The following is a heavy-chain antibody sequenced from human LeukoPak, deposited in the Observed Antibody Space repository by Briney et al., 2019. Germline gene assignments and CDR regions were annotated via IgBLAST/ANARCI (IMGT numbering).Heavy chain of an antibody. CDR2: INPSGGST. Sequence: ASVKVSCKASGYTFTSYYTHWVRQAPGQGLEWMGIINPSGGSTSYAQKFQGRVTMTRDTSTSTVYMELSSLRSEDTAVYYCAREAPHYYYMDVWGKGTTVTVSS. CDR1: GYTFTSYY. CDR3: AREAPHYYYMDV. V-gene: IGHV1-46*01. J-gene: IGHJ6*03.